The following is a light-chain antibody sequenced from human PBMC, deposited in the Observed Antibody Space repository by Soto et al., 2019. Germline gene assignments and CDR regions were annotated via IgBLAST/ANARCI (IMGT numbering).Light chain of an antibody. CDR3: SSYTTSSTLV. CDR2: EVT. V-gene: IGLV2-14*01. J-gene: IGLJ2*01. CDR1: TTDVGGYIY. Sequence: QSVLTQPASVSGSPGQSITLSCTGTTTDVGGYIYVSWYQQHPGKAPKLLIYEVTNRPSGVSDRFSGSRSGNTASLTISGLQAEDEADYYCSSYTTSSTLVFGGGTKLTVL.